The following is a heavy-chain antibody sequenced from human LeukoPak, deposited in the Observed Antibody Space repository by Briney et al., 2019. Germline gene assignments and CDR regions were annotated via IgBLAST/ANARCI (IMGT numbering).Heavy chain of an antibody. CDR1: GFTFSSHA. J-gene: IGHJ6*02. V-gene: IGHV3-23*01. Sequence: GGSLRLSCAASGFTFSSHAMGWVRQAPGKGLEWVSSIIANGGSTYYGDSVKGRFTISRDNSKNTLYLQMNSLRAEDTAVYYCAKDGGGSLEWLPPMDVWGQGTMVTVS. CDR3: AKDGGGSLEWLPPMDV. D-gene: IGHD3-3*01. CDR2: IIANGGST.